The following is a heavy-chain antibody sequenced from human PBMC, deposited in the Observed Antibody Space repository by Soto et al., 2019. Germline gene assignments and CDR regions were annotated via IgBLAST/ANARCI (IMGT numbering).Heavy chain of an antibody. J-gene: IGHJ6*02. V-gene: IGHV3-30-3*01. CDR1: GFTFSSYA. D-gene: IGHD6-6*01. CDR2: ISYDGSNK. Sequence: GGSLRLSCAASGFTFSSYAMHWVRQAPGKGLEWVAVISYDGSNKYYADSVKGRFTISRDNSKNTLYLQMNSLRAEDTAVYYCARKVEYSSFWYYYGMDVWGQGTTVTV. CDR3: ARKVEYSSFWYYYGMDV.